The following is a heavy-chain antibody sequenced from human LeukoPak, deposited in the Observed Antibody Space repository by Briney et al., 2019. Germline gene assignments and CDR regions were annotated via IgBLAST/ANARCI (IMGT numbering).Heavy chain of an antibody. V-gene: IGHV5-10-1*01. D-gene: IGHD6-19*01. J-gene: IGHJ1*01. CDR2: IDPSDSYT. CDR1: GYSFSTYW. CDR3: AGAGIAVAGNAEYFQH. Sequence: PGESLKISCKGSGYSFSTYWIGWVRQVPGKGLEWMGRIDPSDSYTNYSPSFQGHVTISADKSISTAYLQWSSLKASDTAMYYCAGAGIAVAGNAEYFQHWGQGTLVTVSS.